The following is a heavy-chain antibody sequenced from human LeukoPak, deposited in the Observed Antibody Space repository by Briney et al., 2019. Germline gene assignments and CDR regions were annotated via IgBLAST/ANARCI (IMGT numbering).Heavy chain of an antibody. CDR2: ISGDGGRT. CDR3: AKDVSGSIDS. D-gene: IGHD5/OR15-5a*01. V-gene: IGHV3-43*02. Sequence: GGSLRLSGAASGFIFSDYNMHWVRQVPGKGLEWVSIISGDGGRTSYADSVKGRVTISRDNSKNSLYLQMNSLRTEDTAFYYCAKDVSGSIDSWGQGTLVTVSS. J-gene: IGHJ4*02. CDR1: GFIFSDYN.